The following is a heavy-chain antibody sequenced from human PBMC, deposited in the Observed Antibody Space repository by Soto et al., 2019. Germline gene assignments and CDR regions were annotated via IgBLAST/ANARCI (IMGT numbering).Heavy chain of an antibody. J-gene: IGHJ4*02. Sequence: QLQLQESGSGLVKPSQTLSLTCAVSGGSISSGGYSWSWIRQPPGKGLEWIGYIYHSGSTYYNPSLKIRVTISVDRSKNQFSLKLSSVTAADTAVYYCASSRDGYNPFDYWGQGTLVTVSS. CDR3: ASSRDGYNPFDY. D-gene: IGHD5-12*01. V-gene: IGHV4-30-2*01. CDR2: IYHSGST. CDR1: GGSISSGGYS.